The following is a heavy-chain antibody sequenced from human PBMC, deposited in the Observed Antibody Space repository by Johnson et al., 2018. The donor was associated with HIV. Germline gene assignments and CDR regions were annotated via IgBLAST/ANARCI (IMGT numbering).Heavy chain of an antibody. CDR1: GLSVSNNY. V-gene: IGHV3-66*01. CDR3: AKVPYYDSSGYYSDDAFDI. J-gene: IGHJ3*02. D-gene: IGHD3-22*01. Sequence: VQLVESGGGLVQPGGSLRLSCAASGLSVSNNYMSWVRQAPGKGLEWVSVLWSGGNTWYAGSVTGRFTISRDNSKNTLYLQMNSLRAEDTAVYYCAKVPYYDSSGYYSDDAFDIWGQGTMVTVSS. CDR2: LWSGGNT.